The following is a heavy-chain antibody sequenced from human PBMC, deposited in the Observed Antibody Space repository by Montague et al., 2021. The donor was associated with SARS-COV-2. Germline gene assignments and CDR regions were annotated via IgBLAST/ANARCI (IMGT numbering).Heavy chain of an antibody. V-gene: IGHV3-66*01. Sequence: SLRLSCAASGFTVSSTYMNWVRQVPGKGLEWVSSISSSSVTYSADSLKGRFTISRDNSKNTVYLQMNSLRAEDTAVYFCARESSQFFGSGPPDYWSQGSLVTVSS. J-gene: IGHJ4*02. CDR1: GFTVSSTY. CDR2: ISSSSVT. D-gene: IGHD3-10*01. CDR3: ARESSQFFGSGPPDY.